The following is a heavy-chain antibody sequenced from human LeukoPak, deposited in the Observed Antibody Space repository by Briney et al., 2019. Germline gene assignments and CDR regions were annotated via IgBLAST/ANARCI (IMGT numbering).Heavy chain of an antibody. V-gene: IGHV3-21*04. CDR1: GFTFSTFA. J-gene: IGHJ6*03. CDR3: ARAHNWNYNYYYYMDV. CDR2: IFPSGGEI. Sequence: GGSLRLSCAASGFTFSTFAMIWVRQPPGKGLEWVSSIFPSGGEIHYADSVRGRFTISRDNAKNSLYLQMNSLRAEDTALYYCARAHNWNYNYYYYMDVWGKGTTVTVSS. D-gene: IGHD1-7*01.